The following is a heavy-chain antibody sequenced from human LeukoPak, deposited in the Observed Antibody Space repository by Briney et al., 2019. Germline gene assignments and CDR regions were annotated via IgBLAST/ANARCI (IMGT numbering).Heavy chain of an antibody. CDR1: GFTFSNYW. V-gene: IGHV3-7*01. D-gene: IGHD2-21*02. CDR3: ARDPGLVTAAY. CDR2: IKQDGSET. J-gene: IGHJ4*02. Sequence: GGSLRLSCAASGFTFSNYWMSWVRQAPGKGLEWVANIKQDGSETYYVDSVKGRFTISRDNAKNSLYPQMNSLRAEDTAVYYCARDPGLVTAAYWGQGTLVTVSS.